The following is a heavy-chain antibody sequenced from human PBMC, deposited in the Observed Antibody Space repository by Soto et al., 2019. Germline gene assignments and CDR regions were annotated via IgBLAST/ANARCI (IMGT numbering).Heavy chain of an antibody. CDR1: GGTFSSYA. V-gene: IGHV1-69*01. CDR2: IIPIFGTA. CDR3: ASKLTVVPPNYYYYGMDV. J-gene: IGHJ6*02. D-gene: IGHD2-15*01. Sequence: QVQLVQSGAEVKKPGSSVKVSCKASGGTFSSYAISWVRQAPGQGLEWMGGIIPIFGTANYAQKFQGRVTITADESTSTAYMELSRLRSEDTAVYYGASKLTVVPPNYYYYGMDVWGQGTTVTVSS.